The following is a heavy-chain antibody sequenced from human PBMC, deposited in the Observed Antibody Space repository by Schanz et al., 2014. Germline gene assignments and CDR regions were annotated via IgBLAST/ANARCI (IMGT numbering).Heavy chain of an antibody. Sequence: EMQLLESGGGLIQPGGSLRLSCAASGFTFSTHAMSWVRQAPGKGLEWISYISSSSSTIYHADSVKGRFTISRDNAKNSLYLQMNSLRAEDTAVYYCVSVYDSSGYVSFNYWGQGTLVTVSS. CDR2: ISSSSSTI. J-gene: IGHJ4*02. CDR1: GFTFSTHA. CDR3: VSVYDSSGYVSFNY. V-gene: IGHV3-48*01. D-gene: IGHD3-22*01.